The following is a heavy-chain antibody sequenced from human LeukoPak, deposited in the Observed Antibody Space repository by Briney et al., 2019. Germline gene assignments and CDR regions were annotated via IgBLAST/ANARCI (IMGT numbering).Heavy chain of an antibody. D-gene: IGHD5-18*01. Sequence: RPGGSLRLSCAASGFTFSSYSLNWVRQAPGKGLEWLSYISSNGGTTYYADSVKGRFTISRDNAKNSLYLQMNSLRAEDTAVYYCARDPSFLGYSYGYGYWGQGTLVTVSS. CDR2: ISSNGGTT. CDR1: GFTFSSYS. V-gene: IGHV3-48*04. CDR3: ARDPSFLGYSYGYGY. J-gene: IGHJ4*02.